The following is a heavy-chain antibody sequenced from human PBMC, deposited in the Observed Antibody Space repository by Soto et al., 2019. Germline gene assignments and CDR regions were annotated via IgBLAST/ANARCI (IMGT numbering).Heavy chain of an antibody. V-gene: IGHV4-31*03. J-gene: IGHJ5*02. CDR3: ARVLRGYRNAIALNWFDP. CDR1: GGSISSSSYY. Sequence: PSETLSLTCTVSGGSISSSSYYWGWIRQPPGKGLEWIGYIYYSGSTYYNPSLRSRVTISVDTSKNQFSLKLSSVTAADTAVYYCARVLRGYRNAIALNWFDPWGQGTLVTVSS. D-gene: IGHD5-18*01. CDR2: IYYSGST.